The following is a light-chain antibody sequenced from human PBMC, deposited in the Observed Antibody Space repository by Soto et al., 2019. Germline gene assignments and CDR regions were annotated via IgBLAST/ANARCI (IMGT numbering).Light chain of an antibody. V-gene: IGLV1-40*01. J-gene: IGLJ3*02. CDR1: NSNIGAGYD. CDR3: HSYDSSLSGWV. Sequence: QSVLTQPPSVSGAPGQRVTISCTGYNSNIGAGYDVHWYQQLPGTAPKLLIYGNSNRPSGVPDRCSASKSGTSASLAITGLHAEDEADYYCHSYDSSLSGWVFGGGTKLTVL. CDR2: GNS.